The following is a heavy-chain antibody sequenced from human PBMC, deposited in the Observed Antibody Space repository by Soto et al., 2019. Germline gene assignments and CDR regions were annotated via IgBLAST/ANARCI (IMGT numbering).Heavy chain of an antibody. Sequence: QVQLVESGGGVVQPGRSLRLSCAASGFTFSNGMHWVRQAPGKGLEWVSSIWYDGNNKYYADSVKGRFTISRDNSRNTLFLQMNSLRAEDTALYYCVGRGNQNWGDYWGQGTQVTVSS. CDR1: GFTFSNG. V-gene: IGHV3-33*01. J-gene: IGHJ4*02. CDR3: VGRGNQNWGDY. CDR2: IWYDGNNK. D-gene: IGHD7-27*01.